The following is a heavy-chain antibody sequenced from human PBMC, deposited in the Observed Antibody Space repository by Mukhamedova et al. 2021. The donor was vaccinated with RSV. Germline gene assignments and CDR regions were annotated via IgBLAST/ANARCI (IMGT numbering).Heavy chain of an antibody. CDR2: ITHSGGS. CDR3: ARGSGEWYFDS. Sequence: RQPPGKGLEWIGEITHSGGSKFNPSLESRVTISGDMSKNQFSLKLTSVTAADTAVYFCARGSGEWYFDSWGRGTLVTVFS. J-gene: IGHJ2*01. D-gene: IGHD1-26*01. V-gene: IGHV4-34*01.